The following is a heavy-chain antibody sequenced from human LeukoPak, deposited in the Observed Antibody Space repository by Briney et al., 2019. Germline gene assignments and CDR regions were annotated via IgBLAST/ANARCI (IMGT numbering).Heavy chain of an antibody. Sequence: GASVKVSCKASGYTFTNYGISWVRQAPGQGLVWMGWISAYTGNTNYAQNFQGRVTMTTDTPTSTAFMELRSLRSDDTAVYCCARSGVGYFYDNTGYYPLDYWGQGTLVTVSS. D-gene: IGHD3-22*01. CDR3: ARSGVGYFYDNTGYYPLDY. V-gene: IGHV1-18*01. J-gene: IGHJ4*02. CDR2: ISAYTGNT. CDR1: GYTFTNYG.